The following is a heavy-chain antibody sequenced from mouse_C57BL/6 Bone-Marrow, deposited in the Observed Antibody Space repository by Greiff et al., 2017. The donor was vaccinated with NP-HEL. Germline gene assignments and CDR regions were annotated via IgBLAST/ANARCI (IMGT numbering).Heavy chain of an antibody. Sequence: EVQLQQSGAELVKPGASVKLSCTASGFNIKDYYLHWVQQRPEQGLEWIGRLDPEDGENKSAPKFQGQATITADPSSNTAYLQLSSLTSWDTALYYCSPYGLFAYWGQGTLVTVSA. CDR3: SPYGLFAY. V-gene: IGHV14-2*01. D-gene: IGHD1-1*02. CDR1: GFNIKDYY. J-gene: IGHJ3*01. CDR2: LDPEDGEN.